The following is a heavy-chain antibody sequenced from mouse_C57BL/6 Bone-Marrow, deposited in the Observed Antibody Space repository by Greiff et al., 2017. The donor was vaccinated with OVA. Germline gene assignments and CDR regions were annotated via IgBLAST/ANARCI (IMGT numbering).Heavy chain of an antibody. J-gene: IGHJ1*03. CDR3: AREGYFDV. Sequence: EVQRVESGPELVKPGASVKISCKASGYSFTGYYMNWVKQSPEKSLEWIGEINPSTGGTTYNQKFKAKATLTVDKSSSTAYMQLKSLTSEDSAVYYCAREGYFDVWGTGTTVTVSS. CDR2: INPSTGGT. CDR1: GYSFTGYY. V-gene: IGHV1-42*01.